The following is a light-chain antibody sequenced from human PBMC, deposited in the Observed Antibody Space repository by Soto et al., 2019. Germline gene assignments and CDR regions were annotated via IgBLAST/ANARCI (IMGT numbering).Light chain of an antibody. J-gene: IGLJ1*01. CDR3: SSFVGSNIFV. V-gene: IGLV2-8*01. Sequence: QSVLTQPPSVSGSPGRSVTISCTGTRSDVGRYNYVSWYQLHPGKVPKLLIYEVTKRPSGIPDRFPGSKSGNTASLTVSGLQAEDEADYYCSSFVGSNIFVFGSGTKVTVL. CDR2: EVT. CDR1: RSDVGRYNY.